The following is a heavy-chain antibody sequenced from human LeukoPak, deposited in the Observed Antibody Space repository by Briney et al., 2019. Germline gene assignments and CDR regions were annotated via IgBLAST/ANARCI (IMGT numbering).Heavy chain of an antibody. CDR1: GGTFSSYA. CDR3: ARALYGGNSGFDY. CDR2: IIPILGIA. D-gene: IGHD2-21*02. J-gene: IGHJ4*02. V-gene: IGHV1-69*04. Sequence: ASVKVSCKASGGTFSSYAISWVRQAPGQGLEWMGRIIPILGIANYAQKFQGRVTITADKSTSTAYMELSSLRSEDTAVYYCARALYGGNSGFDYWGQGTLVTVSS.